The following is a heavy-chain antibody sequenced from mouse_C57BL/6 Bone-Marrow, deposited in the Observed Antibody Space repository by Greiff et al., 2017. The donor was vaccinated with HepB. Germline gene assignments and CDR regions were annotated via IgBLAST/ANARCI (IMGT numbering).Heavy chain of an antibody. J-gene: IGHJ2*01. CDR3: ARPTIYDGLDY. Sequence: DVKLVESGGGLVKPGGSLKLSCAASGFTFSDYGMHWVRQAPEKGLEWVAYISSGSSTIYYADTVKGRFTISRDNAKNTLFLQMTSLRSEDTAMYYCARPTIYDGLDYWGQGTTLTVSS. CDR2: ISSGSSTI. V-gene: IGHV5-17*01. CDR1: GFTFSDYG. D-gene: IGHD2-3*01.